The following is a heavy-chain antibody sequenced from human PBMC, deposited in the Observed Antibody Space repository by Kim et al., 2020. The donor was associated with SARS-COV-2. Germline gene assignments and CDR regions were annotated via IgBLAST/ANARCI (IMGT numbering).Heavy chain of an antibody. Sequence: GGSLRLSCSASGFTFSSYAMHWVRQAPGKGLEYVSAISSNGGSTYYADSVKGRFTISRDNSKNTLYLQMSSLRAEDTAVYYCVKKKERGDFWTGYGMDVWGQGTTVTVSS. V-gene: IGHV3-64D*06. CDR3: VKKKERGDFWTGYGMDV. CDR2: ISSNGGST. CDR1: GFTFSSYA. J-gene: IGHJ6*02. D-gene: IGHD3-3*01.